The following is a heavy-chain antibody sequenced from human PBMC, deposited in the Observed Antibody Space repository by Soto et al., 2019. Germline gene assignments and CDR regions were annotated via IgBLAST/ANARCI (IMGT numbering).Heavy chain of an antibody. V-gene: IGHV4-59*01. CDR2: IYYTGST. CDR1: GGSIRNYY. Sequence: SETLSLTCIVSGGSIRNYYCSWIRQPPGKGLQWIGYIYYTGSTSYNPSLESRVTISVDTSKNQFSLKLDSVTAADTAVYYCAKDPFGDYARYYYYGMDVWGQGTTVTVSS. J-gene: IGHJ6*02. D-gene: IGHD4-17*01. CDR3: AKDPFGDYARYYYYGMDV.